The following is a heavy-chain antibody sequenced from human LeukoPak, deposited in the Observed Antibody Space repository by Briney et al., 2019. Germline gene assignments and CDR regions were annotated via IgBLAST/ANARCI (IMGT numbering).Heavy chain of an antibody. V-gene: IGHV3-23*01. CDR1: GFTFSSYA. CDR2: LRGNGDA. CDR3: AKASGVPTADAVL. J-gene: IGHJ4*02. Sequence: GESLRLSCAASGFTFSSYAMSWVRRAPGKGLEWVSSLRGNGDAFYADSVKGRFTLSRDESRNTVYLQLNKLRVEDTAIYFCAKASGVPTADAVLWGQETVVTASS. D-gene: IGHD1-26*01.